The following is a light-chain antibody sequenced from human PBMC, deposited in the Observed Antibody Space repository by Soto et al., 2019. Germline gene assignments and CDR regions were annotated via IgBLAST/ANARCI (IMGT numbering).Light chain of an antibody. J-gene: IGLJ1*01. Sequence: APTQPAPLSWSPGQAIALSRPRNSKDVGSYNYVSWYQQHPGKAPKLMIYDVTNRPSGVSDRFSGSKSGNTASLTISGLQAEDEADYYCKSYTTSNTYVFGSGTKVTVL. CDR3: KSYTTSNTYV. CDR1: SKDVGSYNY. CDR2: DVT. V-gene: IGLV2-14*01.